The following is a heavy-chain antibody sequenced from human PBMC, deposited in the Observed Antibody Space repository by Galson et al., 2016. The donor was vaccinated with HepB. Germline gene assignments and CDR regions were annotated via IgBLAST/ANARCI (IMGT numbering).Heavy chain of an antibody. D-gene: IGHD3-10*01. V-gene: IGHV3-48*02. CDR2: VSGRSHTR. Sequence: SLRLSCAASGFPFSTYSMAWVRQAPGKGLEWVSYVSGRSHTRYYADSVRGRFTVSRDDGKDSLYLQMNSLRHEDTGVYFCARANTRGVIDWYFDLWGRGTLITVSS. CDR3: ARANTRGVIDWYFDL. J-gene: IGHJ2*01. CDR1: GFPFSTYS.